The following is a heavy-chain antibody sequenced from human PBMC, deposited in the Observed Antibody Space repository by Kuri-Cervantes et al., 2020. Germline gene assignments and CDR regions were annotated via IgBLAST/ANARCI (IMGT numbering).Heavy chain of an antibody. D-gene: IGHD5-18*01. V-gene: IGHV3-23*01. J-gene: IGHJ3*02. CDR1: GFTFSDYY. Sequence: GGSLRLSCAASGFTFSDYYMSWIRQAPGKGLEWVSATSGGGGRTYYPDSVKGRFTISRDNSKNTLFLQMNSLGAEDTAVYYCASGYSYGLSNAFDIWGQGTKVTVSS. CDR2: TSGGGGRT. CDR3: ASGYSYGLSNAFDI.